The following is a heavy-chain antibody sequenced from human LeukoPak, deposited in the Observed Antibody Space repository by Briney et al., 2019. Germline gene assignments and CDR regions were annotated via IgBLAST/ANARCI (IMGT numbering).Heavy chain of an antibody. CDR2: ISYDGSNK. CDR1: GFTFSSYG. CDR3: AKDRPGATDY. J-gene: IGHJ4*02. Sequence: GGSLRLSCAASGFTFSSYGMHWVRQAPGKGLEWVAVISYDGSNKYYADSVKGRFTISRDNSKNTLYLQMNSLRAEDTAVYYCAKDRPGATDYWGQGTLVTVSS. V-gene: IGHV3-30*18. D-gene: IGHD1-26*01.